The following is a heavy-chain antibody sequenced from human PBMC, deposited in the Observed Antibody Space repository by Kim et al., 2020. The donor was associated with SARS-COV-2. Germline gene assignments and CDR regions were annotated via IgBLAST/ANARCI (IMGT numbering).Heavy chain of an antibody. D-gene: IGHD3-22*01. CDR3: ARDYYDSSGFFGYYYCMDV. CDR2: IYYSGST. CDR1: GGSISNYY. V-gene: IGHV4-59*13. Sequence: SETLSLTCTVSGGSISNYYWSWIRQPPGKGLEWIGYIYYSGSTNYNPSLKSRVTISLDRSKNQFSLKLSSATAADTAVYFCARDYYDSSGFFGYYYCMDVWGQGTTVTVSS. J-gene: IGHJ6*02.